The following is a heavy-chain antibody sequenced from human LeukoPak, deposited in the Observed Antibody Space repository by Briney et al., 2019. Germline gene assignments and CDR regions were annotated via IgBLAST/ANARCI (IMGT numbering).Heavy chain of an antibody. D-gene: IGHD3-9*01. CDR3: ARVRYFDWAYYYYYMDV. CDR1: GGSFSGYY. V-gene: IGHV4-34*01. Sequence: SETLSLTCAVYGGSFSGYYWSWIRQPPGKGLEWIGEINHSGSTNYNPSLKSRVTISVDTSKNQFSLKLSSVTTADTAVYYCARVRYFDWAYYYYYMDVWGKGTTVTVSS. J-gene: IGHJ6*03. CDR2: INHSGST.